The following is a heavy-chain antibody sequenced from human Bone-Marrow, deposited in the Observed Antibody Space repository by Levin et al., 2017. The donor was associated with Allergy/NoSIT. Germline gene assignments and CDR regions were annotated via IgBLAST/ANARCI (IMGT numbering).Heavy chain of an antibody. D-gene: IGHD1-26*01. CDR3: AREMSGSYSIFDS. J-gene: IGHJ4*02. CDR1: GASMTTYY. Sequence: KSSETLSLTCNVSGASMTTYYWSWIRQSPGKAPEWIGYIYKTGTTNYNPSLKSRVTMSLDTSKSQFSLNLSSMTAADTAIYYCAREMSGSYSIFDSWGQGILVTVSS. V-gene: IGHV4-59*01. CDR2: IYKTGTT.